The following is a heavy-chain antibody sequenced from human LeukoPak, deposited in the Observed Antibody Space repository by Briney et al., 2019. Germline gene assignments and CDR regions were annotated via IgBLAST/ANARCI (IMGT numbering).Heavy chain of an antibody. CDR3: ARLNVVRGLYYFDY. CDR1: GYTFTGYY. D-gene: IGHD3-10*01. J-gene: IGHJ4*02. V-gene: IGHV1-2*04. Sequence: ASVKVSCKASGYTFTGYYMHWVRQAPGQGLEWRGWINPNSGGTNYAQKFQGWVTMTRDTSISTAYMELSRLRSDDTAVYYCARLNVVRGLYYFDYWGQGTLVTVSS. CDR2: INPNSGGT.